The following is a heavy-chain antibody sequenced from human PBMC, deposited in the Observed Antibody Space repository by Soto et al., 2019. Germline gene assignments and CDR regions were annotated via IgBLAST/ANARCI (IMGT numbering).Heavy chain of an antibody. Sequence: GGSLRLSCAASGFTFSSYWMHWVRQAPGKGLEWVSSISRNGDSTYYVDSVKGRFIISRDNSENTLFLQMDSLRAEDAAIYYCVKDWSGEKCPCMDVWGQGTTVTVSS. D-gene: IGHD3-3*01. CDR1: GFTFSSYW. J-gene: IGHJ6*02. V-gene: IGHV3-23*01. CDR3: VKDWSGEKCPCMDV. CDR2: ISRNGDST.